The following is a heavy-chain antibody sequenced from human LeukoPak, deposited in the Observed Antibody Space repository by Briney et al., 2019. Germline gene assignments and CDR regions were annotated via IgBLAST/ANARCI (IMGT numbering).Heavy chain of an antibody. CDR3: ARDSGSHFDN. V-gene: IGHV4-61*01. Sequence: SETLSPTCTVSGGSVSSGSYYWSWIRQPPGKGLEWIGYISYSGSTNHNPSLKSRITISVDTSKNQFSLKLSSVIAADTAVYYCARDSGSHFDNWGQGALVTVSS. J-gene: IGHJ4*02. D-gene: IGHD1-1*01. CDR1: GGSVSSGSYY. CDR2: ISYSGST.